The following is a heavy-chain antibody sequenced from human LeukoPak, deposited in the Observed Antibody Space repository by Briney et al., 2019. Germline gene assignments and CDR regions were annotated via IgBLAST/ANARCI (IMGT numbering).Heavy chain of an antibody. CDR3: AKDGSRGYDILTGYSPVFWDI. CDR2: ISYDVSNK. V-gene: IGHV3-30*18. CDR1: GFTFSSYG. Sequence: PGTSLRLSCAASGFTFSSYGMHWVRQAPGKGLEWVALISYDVSNKYYVDSVKGRFTISRDNSKNTLYLQMHSLRAEDTAVYYCAKDGSRGYDILTGYSPVFWDIWGQGTMVTVSS. J-gene: IGHJ3*02. D-gene: IGHD3-9*01.